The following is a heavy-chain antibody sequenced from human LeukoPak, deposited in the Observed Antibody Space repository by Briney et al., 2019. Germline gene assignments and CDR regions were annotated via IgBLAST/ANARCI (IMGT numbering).Heavy chain of an antibody. CDR2: INSSSSYI. Sequence: GGSLRLSCAASGFTSSSYSMNSVRQAPGEGLEWVSSINSSSSYIYYADYVKGKFPISSDNAKNSLYLQMNSLRAEDTAVYYCARDQEGATTFDYWGQGTLVTVSS. CDR3: ARDQEGATTFDY. J-gene: IGHJ4*02. D-gene: IGHD1-26*01. CDR1: GFTSSSYS. V-gene: IGHV3-21*01.